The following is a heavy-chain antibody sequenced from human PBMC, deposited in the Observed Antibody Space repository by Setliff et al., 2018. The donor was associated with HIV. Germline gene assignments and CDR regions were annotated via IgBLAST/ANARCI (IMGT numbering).Heavy chain of an antibody. CDR3: ARYKCINFAGVGFDI. J-gene: IGHJ3*02. CDR1: RDSINGHW. D-gene: IGHD2-8*01. Sequence: ASETLSLTCTVSRDSINGHWWSWIRQPPGKGLEWTGSIHYSGITHYNPSLKSRLTMSVDTSKNQVSLKLTSVTAADTAVYYCARYKCINFAGVGFDIWGQGTVVTVSS. CDR2: IHYSGIT. V-gene: IGHV4-59*11.